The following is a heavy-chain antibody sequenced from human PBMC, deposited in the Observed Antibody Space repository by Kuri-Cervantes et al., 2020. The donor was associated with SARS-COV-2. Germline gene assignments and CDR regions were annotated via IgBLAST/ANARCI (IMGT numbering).Heavy chain of an antibody. J-gene: IGHJ4*02. V-gene: IGHV3-48*04. CDR3: ARDLRLGKSLDY. CDR2: IGPSGTTK. Sequence: GGSLRLSCAVSGFTFSNYAMTWVRQAPGKGLEWVSNIGPSGTTKYYADSVKGRFTISRDNAKNSLYLQMSSLRAEDTAVYYCARDLRLGKSLDYWGQGTLVTVSS. CDR1: GFTFSNYA. D-gene: IGHD7-27*01.